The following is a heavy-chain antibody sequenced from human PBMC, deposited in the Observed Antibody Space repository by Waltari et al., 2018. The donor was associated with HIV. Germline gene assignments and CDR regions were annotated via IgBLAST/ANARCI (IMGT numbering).Heavy chain of an antibody. V-gene: IGHV1-69*04. J-gene: IGHJ3*02. CDR1: GGTFSSSA. D-gene: IGHD2-21*01. Sequence: QVQLVQSGAEVKKPGSSVKVSCKASGGTFSSSAISWVGQAPGQGLEGRGSIIPILGIANHAQKFQGRVTITADKSTSTADMELSSLRSEDTAVYYCARDGDDAFDIWGQGTMVTVSS. CDR2: IIPILGIA. CDR3: ARDGDDAFDI.